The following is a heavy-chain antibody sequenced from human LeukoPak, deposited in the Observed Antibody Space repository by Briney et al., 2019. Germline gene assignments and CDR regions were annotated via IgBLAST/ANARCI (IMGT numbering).Heavy chain of an antibody. CDR2: MNPNSGNT. CDR1: GYTFTSYD. J-gene: IGHJ3*02. Sequence: ASVKVSCKASGYTFTSYDINWVRQATGQGLEWMGWMNPNSGNTGYAQKFQGRVTITRNTSISTAYMELSSLRSEDTAVYYCARLTNYDFWSGPSSGAFDIWGQGTMVTVSS. V-gene: IGHV1-8*03. D-gene: IGHD3-3*01. CDR3: ARLTNYDFWSGPSSGAFDI.